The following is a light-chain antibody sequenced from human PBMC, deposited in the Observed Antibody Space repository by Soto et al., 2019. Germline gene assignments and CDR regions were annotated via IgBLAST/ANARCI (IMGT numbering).Light chain of an antibody. CDR1: SSNIGSNY. Sequence: QPVLTHPPSASGTPGQRVTISCSGRSSNIGSNYVYWYQQLPGTAPKLLIYRNNQRPSGVPDRFSGSKSGTSASLAISGLRSEDEADYYCAAWDDSLRVFGGGTKLTVL. J-gene: IGLJ2*01. V-gene: IGLV1-47*01. CDR2: RNN. CDR3: AAWDDSLRV.